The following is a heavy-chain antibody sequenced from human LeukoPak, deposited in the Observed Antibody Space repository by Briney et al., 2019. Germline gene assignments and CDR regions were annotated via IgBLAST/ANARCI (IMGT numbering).Heavy chain of an antibody. CDR2: IYSGGST. CDR1: GFTVSINY. Sequence: GGSLTLSCAPSGFTVSINYMGWARQAPGEGLEWVSVIYSGGSTSYADSVKGRFTISRDNSKNTLYLQMNSLRAEDTAVYYCARDLTVGFMDVWGKGTTVTVSS. CDR3: ARDLTVGFMDV. V-gene: IGHV3-53*01. D-gene: IGHD3-9*01. J-gene: IGHJ6*04.